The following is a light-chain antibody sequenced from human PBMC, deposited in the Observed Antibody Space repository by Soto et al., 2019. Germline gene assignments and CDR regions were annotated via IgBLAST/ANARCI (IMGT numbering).Light chain of an antibody. J-gene: IGKJ1*01. CDR2: GAS. Sequence: EIVMTQSPATLSVSPWERATLSCRASQSVSSSYLAWYQQKPGQAPRLLIYGASSRATGIPDRFSGSGSGTDFTLTISRLEPEDFAVYYCQQYGSSPLTFGQGTKVDIK. CDR3: QQYGSSPLT. CDR1: QSVSSSY. V-gene: IGKV3-20*01.